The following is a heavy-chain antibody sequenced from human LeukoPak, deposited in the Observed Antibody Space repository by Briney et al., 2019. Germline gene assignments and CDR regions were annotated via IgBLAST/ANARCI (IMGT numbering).Heavy chain of an antibody. J-gene: IGHJ6*03. V-gene: IGHV3-30*02. CDR3: AKDAVVTPLGPEYYYYMDV. CDR2: IRYDGSNK. CDR1: GFTFSSYG. Sequence: GGSLRLSCAASGFTFSSYGMHWVRQAPGKGLEWVAFIRYDGSNKYYADSVKGRCTISRDNSKNTLYLQMNSLRAEDTAVYYCAKDAVVTPLGPEYYYYMDVWGKGTTVTISS. D-gene: IGHD4-23*01.